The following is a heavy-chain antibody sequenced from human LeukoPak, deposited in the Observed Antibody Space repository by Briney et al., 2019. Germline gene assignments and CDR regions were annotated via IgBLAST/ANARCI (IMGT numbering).Heavy chain of an antibody. V-gene: IGHV3-66*01. CDR1: EFSVGSNY. CDR3: ARTKEMASISYFDS. D-gene: IGHD5-24*01. J-gene: IGHJ4*02. CDR2: IYSGGST. Sequence: GGSLRLSCAASEFSVGSNYMTWVRQAPGKGLEWVSLIYSGGSTYYADSVKGRFTISRDNAKNPLYLQMNSLRAEDTAVYYCARTKEMASISYFDSWGQGTLVTVSS.